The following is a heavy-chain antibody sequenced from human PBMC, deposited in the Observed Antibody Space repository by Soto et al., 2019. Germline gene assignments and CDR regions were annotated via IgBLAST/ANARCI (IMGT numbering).Heavy chain of an antibody. V-gene: IGHV4-34*01. Sequence: SETLSLTCAVYGGSFSGYYWSWIRQPPGKGLEWIGEINHSGSTNYNPSLKSRGTISVDTSKNQFSLKLSSVTAADTAVYYCARDRLYYAFWSGYYQFDYWGQGTLVTVSS. CDR1: GGSFSGYY. CDR3: ARDRLYYAFWSGYYQFDY. D-gene: IGHD3-3*01. J-gene: IGHJ4*02. CDR2: INHSGST.